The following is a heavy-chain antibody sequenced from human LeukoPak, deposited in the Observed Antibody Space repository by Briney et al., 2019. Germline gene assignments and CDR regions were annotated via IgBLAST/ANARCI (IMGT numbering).Heavy chain of an antibody. CDR1: GYTFTSYG. CDR2: IRAYNGNT. J-gene: IGHJ4*02. V-gene: IGHV1-18*01. Sequence: ASVKVSCKPSGYTFTSYGISWVRQAPGHGLEGMGWIRAYNGNTNYAQKLQGRVTMTTDTSTSTAYMELRSLRSDDTAVYYCARVRAPTYYDFWSGSDYWGQGTLVTVSS. D-gene: IGHD3-3*01. CDR3: ARVRAPTYYDFWSGSDY.